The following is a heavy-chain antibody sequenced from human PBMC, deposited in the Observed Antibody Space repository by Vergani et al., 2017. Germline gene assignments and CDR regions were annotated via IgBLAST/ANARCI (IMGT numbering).Heavy chain of an antibody. CDR1: GYTFTSYY. CDR2: INPSGGST. D-gene: IGHD3-3*01. Sequence: QVQLVQTGAEVKKPGASVKVSCKASGYTFTSYYMHWVRQAPGQGLEWMGIINPSGGSTSYAQKFQGRVTMTRDTSTSTAYMELRSLRSDDTAVYYCARDRGRITIFGVFGTNWFDPWGQGTLVTVSS. CDR3: ARDRGRITIFGVFGTNWFDP. J-gene: IGHJ5*02. V-gene: IGHV1-46*01.